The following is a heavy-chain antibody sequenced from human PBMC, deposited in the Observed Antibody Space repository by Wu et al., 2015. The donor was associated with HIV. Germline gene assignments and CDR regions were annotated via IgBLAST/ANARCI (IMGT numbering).Heavy chain of an antibody. V-gene: IGHV1-18*01. CDR3: ARAGFMIFGVVTTKAYYMDV. D-gene: IGHD3-3*01. J-gene: IGHJ6*03. CDR1: GYTFTSHG. CDR2: ISGYSANT. Sequence: QAQMVQSGAEVKKPGAPVKVSCKASGYTFTSHGITWVRQAPGQGLEWMGWISGYSANTNYAQEFQGRVTMTTDTSTSTGYMELRSLRSDDTAVYYCARAGFMIFGVVTTKAYYMDVWGKGTTVTVSS.